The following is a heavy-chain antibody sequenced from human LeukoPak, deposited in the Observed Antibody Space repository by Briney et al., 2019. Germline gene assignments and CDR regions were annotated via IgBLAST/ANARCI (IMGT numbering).Heavy chain of an antibody. V-gene: IGHV4-59*01. CDR2: IYYSGST. Sequence: SETLSLTCTVSGGSISSYYWSWIRQPPGKGLEWIGYIYYSGSTNYNPSLKSRVTISVDTSKNQFSLKLSSVTAADTAVYYCARNGCSGTSCSNYYYYYMDVWGKGTTVTVSS. CDR1: GGSISSYY. CDR3: ARNGCSGTSCSNYYYYYMDV. D-gene: IGHD2-2*01. J-gene: IGHJ6*03.